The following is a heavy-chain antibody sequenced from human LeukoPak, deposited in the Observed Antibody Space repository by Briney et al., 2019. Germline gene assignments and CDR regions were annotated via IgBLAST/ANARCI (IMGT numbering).Heavy chain of an antibody. J-gene: IGHJ3*02. V-gene: IGHV1-2*02. CDR2: INPNSGGT. CDR1: GYTFTGYY. CDR3: ARGRYYDSSGYYYADAFDI. D-gene: IGHD3-22*01. Sequence: GASVKVSCKASGYTFTGYYMHWVRQAPGQGLEWMGWINPNSGGTNYAQKFQGRVTMTRDTSISTAYMELSRLRSDDTAVYYCARGRYYDSSGYYYADAFDIWGQGTMVTVSS.